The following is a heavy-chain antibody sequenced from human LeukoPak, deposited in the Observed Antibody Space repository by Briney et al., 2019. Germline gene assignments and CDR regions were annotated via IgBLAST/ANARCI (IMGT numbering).Heavy chain of an antibody. CDR3: ARFNDYSNYVDY. Sequence: PSETLSLTCSVPGGSLSGYYWSWIRQPPGKALEWLGYIYYTGSTNYNPSLKSRVTISVDTSKNQFSLKLSSVTAADTAVYYCARFNDYSNYVDYWGQGTLVTVSS. D-gene: IGHD4-11*01. V-gene: IGHV4-59*08. CDR1: GGSLSGYY. CDR2: IYYTGST. J-gene: IGHJ4*02.